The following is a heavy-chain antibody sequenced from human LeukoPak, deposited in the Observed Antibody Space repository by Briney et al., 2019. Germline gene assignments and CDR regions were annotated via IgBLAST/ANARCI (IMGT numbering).Heavy chain of an antibody. CDR3: ARGGSSEACDI. CDR1: GYTFTGYY. Sequence: ASVKVSCKASGYTFTGYYMHWVRQAPGQGLEWMGWINANSGGTNYAQKFQGRVTMTRDTSINTAYMELISLRSDDTAVYYCARGGSSEACDIWGQGTMVTVSS. V-gene: IGHV1-2*02. CDR2: INANSGGT. J-gene: IGHJ3*02.